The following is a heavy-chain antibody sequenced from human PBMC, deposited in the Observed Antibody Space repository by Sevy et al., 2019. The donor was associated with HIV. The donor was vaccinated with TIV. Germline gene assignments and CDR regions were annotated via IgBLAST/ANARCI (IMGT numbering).Heavy chain of an antibody. CDR2: IGTLADT. J-gene: IGHJ4*02. D-gene: IGHD2-21*01. CDR3: VRGLQTHCDRTACPLDY. Sequence: GGSLRLSCAASGFTFSGSDMHWVRQVKGKGLEWISSIGTLADTFYADSVKGRFTISRDNPQSYLYLHMSSLKVGDTALYFCVRGLQTHCDRTACPLDYWGQGTLVTVSS. V-gene: IGHV3-13*01. CDR1: GFTFSGSD.